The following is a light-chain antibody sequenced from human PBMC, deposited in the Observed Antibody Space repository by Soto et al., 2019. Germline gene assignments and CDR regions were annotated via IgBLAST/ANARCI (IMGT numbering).Light chain of an antibody. CDR2: GAS. CDR1: QSVSSTY. J-gene: IGKJ1*01. Sequence: EIVLTQSPGTLSLSPGERATLSCRASQSVSSTYFAWYQQRFGQAPRLLIYGASSRATGITYRFSGSGYGTDFTLTISRLEPEDFAVYYCQQYGSSAWTFGQGTKVEIK. V-gene: IGKV3-20*01. CDR3: QQYGSSAWT.